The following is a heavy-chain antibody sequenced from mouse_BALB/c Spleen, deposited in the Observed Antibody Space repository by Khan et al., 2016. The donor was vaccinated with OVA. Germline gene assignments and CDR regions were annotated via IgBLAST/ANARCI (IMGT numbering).Heavy chain of an antibody. Sequence: VQLQQSGAELARPGASVKMSCKASGYTFTTYTIHWVKQRPGQGLEWIGYIIPSNDYTNYNQKFKDRATLTADKSSSTAYMQLSSLTSEDSAIYDCAREGAYSRADGWFAYWGQGTLVTVSA. D-gene: IGHD2-14*01. CDR3: AREGAYSRADGWFAY. CDR2: IIPSNDYT. J-gene: IGHJ3*01. V-gene: IGHV1-4*01. CDR1: GYTFTTYT.